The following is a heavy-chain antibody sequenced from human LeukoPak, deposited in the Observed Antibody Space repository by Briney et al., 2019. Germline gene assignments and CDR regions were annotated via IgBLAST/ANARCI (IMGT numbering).Heavy chain of an antibody. CDR3: AREHYNYYDNSGSIDY. D-gene: IGHD3-22*01. V-gene: IGHV3-33*01. CDR1: GFTFSSYG. CDR2: IWYDGSNK. Sequence: GGSLRLSCAASGFTFSSYGMHWVRQAPGKGLEWVAVIWYDGSNKYYADSVKGRLTISRDNPKNTLYLQMNSLRAEDTAVYYCAREHYNYYDNSGSIDYWGQGTLVTVSS. J-gene: IGHJ4*02.